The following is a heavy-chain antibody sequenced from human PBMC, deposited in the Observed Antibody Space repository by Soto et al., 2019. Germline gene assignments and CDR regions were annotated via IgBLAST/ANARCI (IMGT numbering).Heavy chain of an antibody. CDR3: ARGYYTAVVPAALNNWFVP. CDR1: GGSISSGGYY. CDR2: IYYSGST. J-gene: IGHJ5*02. V-gene: IGHV4-31*03. Sequence: SETLSLTCTVSGGSISSGGYYWSWIRQHPGKGLEWIGYIYYSGSTYYNPSLKSRVTISVDTSKNQFSLKLSSVTAADTAVYYCARGYYTAVVPAALNNWFVPSGQGTLVTVSS. D-gene: IGHD2-2*01.